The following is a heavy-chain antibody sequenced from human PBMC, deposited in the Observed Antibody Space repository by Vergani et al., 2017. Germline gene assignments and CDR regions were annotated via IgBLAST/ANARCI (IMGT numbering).Heavy chain of an antibody. J-gene: IGHJ4*02. Sequence: QVQLVQSGAEVKKPGSSVKVSCKASGGTFSSYTISWVRQAPGQGLEWMGRIIPILGIANYAQKFQGRVTITADKSTSTAYMELSSLRSEDTAVYYCARALGTVQSNEGNDYWGQGTLVTVSS. V-gene: IGHV1-69*02. CDR3: ARALGTVQSNEGNDY. CDR1: GGTFSSYT. D-gene: IGHD2-21*02. CDR2: IIPILGIA.